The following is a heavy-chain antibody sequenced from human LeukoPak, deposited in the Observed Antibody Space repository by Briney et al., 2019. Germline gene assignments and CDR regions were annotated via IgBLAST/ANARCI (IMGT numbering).Heavy chain of an antibody. V-gene: IGHV4-30-2*01. CDR2: IYHSGST. D-gene: IGHD3-3*01. J-gene: IGHJ4*02. CDR3: ARFEFMNFGVVITDY. CDR1: GGSISSGGYY. Sequence: PSQTLSLTCTVSGGSISSGGYYWSWIRQPPGKGLEWIGYIYHSGSTYYNPSLKSRVTISVDRSKNQFSLKLSSVTAADTAVYYCARFEFMNFGVVITDYWGQGTLVTVSS.